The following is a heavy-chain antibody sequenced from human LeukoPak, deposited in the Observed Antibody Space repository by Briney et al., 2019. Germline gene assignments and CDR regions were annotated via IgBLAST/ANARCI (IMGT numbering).Heavy chain of an antibody. CDR1: GGSTSSDTYY. D-gene: IGHD2-15*01. CDR2: INHSGST. V-gene: IGHV4-39*07. J-gene: IGHJ2*01. CDR3: ARDVCYSHRSSSGEGHCYWYSDL. Sequence: SETLSLTCTVSGGSTSSDTYYWSWIRQPPGKGLEWIGEINHSGSTNYNPSLKSRVTISVDTSKNQFSLKLSSVTAADTAVYYCARDVCYSHRSSSGEGHCYWYSDLWGRGTLVTVSS.